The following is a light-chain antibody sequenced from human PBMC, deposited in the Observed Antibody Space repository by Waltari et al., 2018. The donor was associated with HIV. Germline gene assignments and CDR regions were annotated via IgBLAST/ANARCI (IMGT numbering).Light chain of an antibody. Sequence: QSVLAQPPSVSGTPGQRVTISCSGTTSNIGPIVVNCYQQVPGTAPKLLISSNNQRPSGVPDRFSGFKSGTSASLAINGLQSEDEADYYCATWDDTPTGHVLFGGGTKVTVL. CDR1: TSNIGPIV. CDR2: SNN. V-gene: IGLV1-44*01. CDR3: ATWDDTPTGHVL. J-gene: IGLJ2*01.